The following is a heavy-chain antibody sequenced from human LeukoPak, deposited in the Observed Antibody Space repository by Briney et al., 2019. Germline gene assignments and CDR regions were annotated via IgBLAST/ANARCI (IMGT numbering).Heavy chain of an antibody. CDR1: GFTFSSHG. CDR2: ISGSGGST. Sequence: PGGFLRLSCAASGFTFSSHGMSWVRQAPGKGLEWVSTISGSGGSTYYADSVKGRFTISRDNSKNTLYLQMNSLRAEDTAVYYCAKDIAAAAVYYFDYWGQGTLVTVSS. J-gene: IGHJ4*02. D-gene: IGHD6-13*01. CDR3: AKDIAAAAVYYFDY. V-gene: IGHV3-23*01.